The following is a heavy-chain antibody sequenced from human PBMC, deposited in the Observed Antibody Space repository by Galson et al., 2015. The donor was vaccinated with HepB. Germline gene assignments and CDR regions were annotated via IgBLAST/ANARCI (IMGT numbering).Heavy chain of an antibody. Sequence: SLRLSCAASGFIFNSYGMHWVRQAPGKGLEWVAFTSYDGSIEYYVDSVKGRFTISRDNSRDTLYLQMNSLRAEDTAVYYCAKEDNRRHDYWGQGTLVTVSS. V-gene: IGHV3-30*18. CDR3: AKEDNRRHDY. CDR1: GFIFNSYG. J-gene: IGHJ4*02. CDR2: TSYDGSIE.